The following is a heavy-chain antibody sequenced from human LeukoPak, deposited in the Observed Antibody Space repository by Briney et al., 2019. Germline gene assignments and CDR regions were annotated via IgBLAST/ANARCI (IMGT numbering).Heavy chain of an antibody. CDR1: GDSISGFY. Sequence: SETLSLTCTVSGDSISGFYWSWIRQPAGKGLQWIGRISTSGSTNYNPSPKSRVTMSVDRSTNEFSLTVRSVTAADTALYYCARGLLSYGDYVDYYFYMDVWGKGTTVTVSS. D-gene: IGHD4-17*01. CDR2: ISTSGST. CDR3: ARGLLSYGDYVDYYFYMDV. V-gene: IGHV4-4*07. J-gene: IGHJ6*03.